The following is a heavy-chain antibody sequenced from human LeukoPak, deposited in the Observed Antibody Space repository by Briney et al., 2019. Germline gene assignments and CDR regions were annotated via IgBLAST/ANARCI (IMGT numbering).Heavy chain of an antibody. CDR3: ARRAGAYSHPYDY. D-gene: IGHD4/OR15-4a*01. J-gene: IGHJ4*02. Sequence: GGSLRLSCATSGFTFSSHDMNWVRQAPGKGLEWVSSITARSKSIDYADSVKGRFTISRDNSKNTLYLQMNSLRAEDTAVYYCARRAGAYSHPYDYWGQGTLVTVSS. CDR2: ITARSKSI. V-gene: IGHV3-21*04. CDR1: GFTFSSHD.